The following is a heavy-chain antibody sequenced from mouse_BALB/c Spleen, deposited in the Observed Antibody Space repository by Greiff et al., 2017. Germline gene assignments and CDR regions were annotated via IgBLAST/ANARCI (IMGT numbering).Heavy chain of an antibody. V-gene: IGHV5-17*02. CDR2: ISSGSSTI. CDR3: ARYGNYERYYAMDY. CDR1: GFTFSSFG. J-gene: IGHJ4*01. Sequence: EVKVVESGGGLVQPGGSRKLSCAASGFTFSSFGMHWVRQAPEKGLEWVAYISSGSSTIYYADTVKGRFTISRDNPKNTLFLQMTSLRSEDTAMYYCARYGNYERYYAMDYWGQGTSVTVSA. D-gene: IGHD2-1*01.